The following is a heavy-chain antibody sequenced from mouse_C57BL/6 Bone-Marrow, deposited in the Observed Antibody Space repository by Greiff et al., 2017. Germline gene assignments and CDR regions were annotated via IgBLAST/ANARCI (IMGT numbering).Heavy chain of an antibody. J-gene: IGHJ4*01. Sequence: VQLKESGPGLAKPSQTLSLTCSVTGYSITSDYWNWIRKFPGNKLEYMGYISYSGSTYYNPSLKSRISITRDTSKNQYYLQLNSVTTEDTATYYCARSPLTTVVAAYYAMDYWGQGTSVTVSS. CDR3: ARSPLTTVVAAYYAMDY. D-gene: IGHD1-1*01. V-gene: IGHV3-8*01. CDR2: ISYSGST. CDR1: GYSITSDY.